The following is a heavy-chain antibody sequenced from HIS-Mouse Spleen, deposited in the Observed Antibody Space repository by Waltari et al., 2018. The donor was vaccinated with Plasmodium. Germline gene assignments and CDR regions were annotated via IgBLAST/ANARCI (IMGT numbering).Heavy chain of an antibody. V-gene: IGHV4-31*03. D-gene: IGHD7-27*01. J-gene: IGHJ3*02. CDR1: GGSISSGGYY. CDR3: ARVSPPANWGALNAFDI. Sequence: QVQLQESGPGLVKPSQTLSLTCTVSGGSISSGGYYWSWIRQHPGKGLEWIGYIYYSGRTYYNPSLKSRVTISVDTSKNQFALKLSSVTAADTAVYYCARVSPPANWGALNAFDIWGQGTMVTVSS. CDR2: IYYSGRT.